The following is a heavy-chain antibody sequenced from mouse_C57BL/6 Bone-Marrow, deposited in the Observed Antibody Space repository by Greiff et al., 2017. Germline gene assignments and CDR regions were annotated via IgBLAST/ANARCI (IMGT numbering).Heavy chain of an antibody. CDR1: GYTFTSYD. CDR3: ARDYGSSYWYFDV. Sequence: VQLQQSGPELVKPGASVKLSCKASGYTFTSYDINWVKQRPGQGLEWIGWISPRDGSTKYNEKFKGKATLTVDTSSSTAYMTLHSLTSEDAAVYSCARDYGSSYWYFDVWGTGTTVTVSS. J-gene: IGHJ1*03. D-gene: IGHD1-1*01. V-gene: IGHV1-85*01. CDR2: ISPRDGST.